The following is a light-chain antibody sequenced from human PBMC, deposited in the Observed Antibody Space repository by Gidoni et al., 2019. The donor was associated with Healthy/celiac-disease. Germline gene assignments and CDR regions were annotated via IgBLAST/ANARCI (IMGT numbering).Light chain of an antibody. CDR3: QQYYSYHGT. CDR2: AAS. J-gene: IGKJ1*01. V-gene: IGKV1-8*01. CDR1: QGISSY. Sequence: AIRMTQPPSSFSASTGDRVTIPCRASQGISSYLAWYQQKPGKAPKLLLYAASPLQSGVPSRFSGSGSGTDFNLTISCLQSEDFATYYCQQYYSYHGTFGQGTKVEIK.